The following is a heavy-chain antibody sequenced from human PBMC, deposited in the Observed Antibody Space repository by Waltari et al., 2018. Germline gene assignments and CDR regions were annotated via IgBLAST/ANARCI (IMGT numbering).Heavy chain of an antibody. V-gene: IGHV3-23*01. CDR3: AKGISGTNSGIDF. D-gene: IGHD1-26*01. J-gene: IGHJ4*02. Sequence: EVQLLESGGGLVQPGGSLTLTCAASGFTLTNYAMCLVRQAPGKGLEWVSLMSGSTGSTYYADYVKGRFTISRDNSKNTLYLQMNSLRAEDTAVFYCAKGISGTNSGIDFWGQGTLVTVSS. CDR2: MSGSTGST. CDR1: GFTLTNYA.